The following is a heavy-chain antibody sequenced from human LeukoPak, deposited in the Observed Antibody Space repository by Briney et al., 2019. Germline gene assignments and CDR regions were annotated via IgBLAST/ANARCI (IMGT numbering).Heavy chain of an antibody. CDR2: ISGRNGNT. V-gene: IGHV1-18*01. D-gene: IGHD2/OR15-2a*01. CDR3: ARDHALWSNCFDY. J-gene: IGHJ4*02. CDR1: GYSFIDYG. Sequence: ASVKVSCKASGYSFIDYGITWVRQAPGQGLEWMGWISGRNGNTNYSQRLQGRVTMTTDTSTSTAYMELRSLTSDDTAVYYCARDHALWSNCFDYWGQGTLVTVSS.